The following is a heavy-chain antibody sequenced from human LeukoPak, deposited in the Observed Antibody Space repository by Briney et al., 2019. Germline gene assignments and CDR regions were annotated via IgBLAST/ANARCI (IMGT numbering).Heavy chain of an antibody. CDR2: VNQDGDGR. Sequence: GGSLRLSCAASGFTFNNYYMTWVRQAPGKGLEWVANVNQDGDGRHYVDSLRGRFTISRDNAKASLYLQMNSLRAEDTAVYYCARDPCHGALDYWGQGALVTVSS. CDR1: GFTFNNYY. CDR3: ARDPCHGALDY. D-gene: IGHD2-2*01. V-gene: IGHV3-7*03. J-gene: IGHJ4*02.